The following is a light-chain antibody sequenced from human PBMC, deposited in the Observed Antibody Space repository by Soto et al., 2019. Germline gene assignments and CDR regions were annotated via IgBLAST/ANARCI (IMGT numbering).Light chain of an antibody. Sequence: QSVLTQPASVSVSPGQSITISCTGTSSDVGGYNYVSWYQQHPGKAPKVMIYEDSTRPPGVSNRFSGSKSGNTASLTISGLQAEDEAEYYCSSFTSSNTYVFGTGTKVTVL. J-gene: IGLJ1*01. CDR3: SSFTSSNTYV. CDR1: SSDVGGYNY. V-gene: IGLV2-14*01. CDR2: EDS.